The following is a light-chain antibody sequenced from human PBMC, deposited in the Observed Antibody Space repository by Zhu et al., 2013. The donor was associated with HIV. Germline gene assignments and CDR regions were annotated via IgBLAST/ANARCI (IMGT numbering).Light chain of an antibody. CDR1: QGISSY. V-gene: IGKV1-27*01. J-gene: IGKJ4*01. Sequence: IRMTQSPSSFSASTGDRVTITCRASQGISSYLAWYQQKPGKVPKLLIYAASTLQSGVPSRFSGSGSGTDFTLTISSLQPEDVATYYCQRYNSAPLTFGGGTKVEIK. CDR3: QRYNSAPLT. CDR2: AAS.